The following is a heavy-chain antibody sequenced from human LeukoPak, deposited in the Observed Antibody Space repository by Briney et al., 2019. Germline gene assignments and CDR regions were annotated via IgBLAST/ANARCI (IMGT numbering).Heavy chain of an antibody. CDR2: IHFIGSI. CDR3: ARRTGSSFTPYYFDF. Sequence: SETLSLTCTVSGGSISTYYWNWIRQPPGKGLEWVGSIHFIGSINYNRSLTSRASISVDTSKHQFSLRLHSVTAADTAVYDCARRTGSSFTPYYFDFWGQGTLVTVSS. D-gene: IGHD1-26*01. V-gene: IGHV4-59*01. J-gene: IGHJ4*02. CDR1: GGSISTYY.